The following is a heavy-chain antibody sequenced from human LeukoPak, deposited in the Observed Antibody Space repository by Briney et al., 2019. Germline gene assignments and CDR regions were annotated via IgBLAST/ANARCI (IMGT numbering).Heavy chain of an antibody. CDR3: ARMDDIVVVVAATQYNWFDP. D-gene: IGHD2-15*01. V-gene: IGHV3-21*01. J-gene: IGHJ5*02. CDR1: GFTFSSDS. CDR2: ISSSSSDI. Sequence: GGSLRLSCAASGFTFSSDSMNWVRQAPGKGLEWVSSISSSSSDIYYADSVKGRFTISRANAKNSLYLQMNSLRAEDTAVYYCARMDDIVVVVAATQYNWFDPWGQGTLVTVSS.